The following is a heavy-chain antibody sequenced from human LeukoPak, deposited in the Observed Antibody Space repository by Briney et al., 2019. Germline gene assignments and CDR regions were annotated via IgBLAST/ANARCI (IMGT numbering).Heavy chain of an antibody. CDR3: ARDTAMVTYWFDP. D-gene: IGHD5-18*01. Sequence: ASVKVSCKSSGYTFTGYYMHWVRQAPGQGLEWMGWINPNSGGTNYAQKFQGRVTMTRDTSIGTAYMELSRLRSDDTAVYYCARDTAMVTYWFDPWGQGILVTVSS. CDR2: INPNSGGT. V-gene: IGHV1-2*02. CDR1: GYTFTGYY. J-gene: IGHJ5*02.